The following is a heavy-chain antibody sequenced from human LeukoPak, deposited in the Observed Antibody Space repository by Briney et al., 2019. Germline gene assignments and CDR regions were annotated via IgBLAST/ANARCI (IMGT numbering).Heavy chain of an antibody. CDR1: GGSISSGGYS. J-gene: IGHJ2*01. V-gene: IGHV4-30-4*07. CDR2: IYYSGST. Sequence: SETLSLTCAVSGGSISSGGYSWSWIRQPPGKGLEWIGYIYYSGSTYYNPSLKSRVTISVDTSKNQFSLKLSSVTAADTAVYHCARAGDYDILTGYYNDWYFDLWGRGTLVTVSS. D-gene: IGHD3-9*01. CDR3: ARAGDYDILTGYYNDWYFDL.